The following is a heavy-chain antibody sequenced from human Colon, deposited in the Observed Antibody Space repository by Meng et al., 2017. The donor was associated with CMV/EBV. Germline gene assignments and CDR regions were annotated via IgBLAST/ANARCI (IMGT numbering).Heavy chain of an antibody. CDR2: ISGGGGSI. J-gene: IGHJ6*02. CDR3: ARGSNTYYGMDV. Sequence: GESLKISCATSGFTFSSYSMNWVRQAPGKGLEWVSSISGGGGSIWYADSMKGRFTVSRNSAKNSQYLQLNSLRAEDTAVYYCARGSNTYYGMDVWGQGTTVTVSS. D-gene: IGHD6-13*01. CDR1: GFTFSSYS. V-gene: IGHV3-21*01.